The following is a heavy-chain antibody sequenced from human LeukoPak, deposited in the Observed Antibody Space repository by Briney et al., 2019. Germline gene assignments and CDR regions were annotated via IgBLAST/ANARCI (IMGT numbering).Heavy chain of an antibody. CDR3: AKDMLKKGLRYFDSPADY. V-gene: IGHV3-9*01. Sequence: GGSLRLSCAASGFTFDDYAMHWVRQAPGKGLEWVSGIGWNSGSIGYADSVKGRFTISRDNAKNSLYLQMNSLRAEDTALYYCAKDMLKKGLRYFDSPADYWGQGTLVTVSS. CDR1: GFTFDDYA. CDR2: IGWNSGSI. D-gene: IGHD3-9*01. J-gene: IGHJ4*02.